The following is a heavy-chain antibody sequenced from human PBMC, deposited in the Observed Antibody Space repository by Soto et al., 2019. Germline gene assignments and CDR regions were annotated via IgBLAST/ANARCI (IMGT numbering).Heavy chain of an antibody. CDR3: ARTLIWSYDYFDY. Sequence: QVQLVQSGAEVKKPGASVRVSCKASGYTFTGYHMHWVRQAPGQRLEWVGMINPSGGSTKYAQNFQGRVTMTTVTSTTTVYMELSSLRSEDTAVYYCARTLIWSYDYFDYWGQGTLVTVSS. CDR1: GYTFTGYH. V-gene: IGHV1-46*01. J-gene: IGHJ4*02. D-gene: IGHD1-26*01. CDR2: INPSGGST.